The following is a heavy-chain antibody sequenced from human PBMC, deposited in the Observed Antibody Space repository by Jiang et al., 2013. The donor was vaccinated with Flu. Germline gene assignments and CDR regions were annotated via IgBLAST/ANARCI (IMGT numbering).Heavy chain of an antibody. V-gene: IGHV1-2*04. CDR1: GYTFTGYY. CDR3: ARDWYGSGSSQILDY. CDR2: INPNSGGT. Sequence: EVKKPGASVKVSCKASGYTFTGYYMHWVRQAPGQGLEWMGWINPNSGGTNYAQKFQGWVTMTRDTSISTAYMELSRLRSDDTAVYYCARDWYGSGSSQILDYWGQGTLVTVSS. D-gene: IGHD3-10*01. J-gene: IGHJ4*02.